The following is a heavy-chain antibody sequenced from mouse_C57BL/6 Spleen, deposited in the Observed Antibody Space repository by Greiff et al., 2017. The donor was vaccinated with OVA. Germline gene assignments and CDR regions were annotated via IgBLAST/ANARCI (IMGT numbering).Heavy chain of an antibody. CDR2: ISDGGSYT. CDR3: ASLIYDGYYFDY. V-gene: IGHV5-4*03. J-gene: IGHJ2*01. D-gene: IGHD2-3*01. Sequence: EVKLMESGGGLVKPGGSLKLSCAASGFTFSSYAMSWVRQTPEKRLEWVATISDGGSYTYYPDNVKGRFTISRDNAKNNLYLQMSHLKSEDTAMYYCASLIYDGYYFDYWGQGTTLTVSS. CDR1: GFTFSSYA.